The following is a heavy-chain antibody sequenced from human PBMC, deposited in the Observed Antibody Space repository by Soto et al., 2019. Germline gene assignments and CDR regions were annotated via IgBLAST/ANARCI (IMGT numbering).Heavy chain of an antibody. CDR3: AKVEERWDLTLHYDS. D-gene: IGHD1-26*01. CDR1: GFTFSSYA. J-gene: IGHJ4*02. CDR2: ISYDGPNQ. Sequence: LRLSCAASGFTFSSYAMHWVRQAPGKGLEWVAAISYDGPNQYYGDSVKGRFTISRDNSRNMLYLQMDSLRDEDTALYYCAKVEERWDLTLHYDSWGQGTLVTVSS. V-gene: IGHV3-30*06.